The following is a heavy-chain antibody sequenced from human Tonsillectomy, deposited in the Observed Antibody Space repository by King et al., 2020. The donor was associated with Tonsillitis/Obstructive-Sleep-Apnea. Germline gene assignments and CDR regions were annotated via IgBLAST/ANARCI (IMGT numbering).Heavy chain of an antibody. CDR3: AREGRYYYDSSGYYQYYFDY. V-gene: IGHV4-31*03. Sequence: QLQESGPGLVKPSQTLSLTCTVSGGSISSGGYYWSWIRQHPGKGLEWIGYIYYSGSTYYNPSLKSRVTISVYTSKNQFSLKLSSVTAADTAVYDCAREGRYYYDSSGYYQYYFDYWGQGTLVTVSS. CDR1: GGSISSGGYY. CDR2: IYYSGST. D-gene: IGHD3-22*01. J-gene: IGHJ4*02.